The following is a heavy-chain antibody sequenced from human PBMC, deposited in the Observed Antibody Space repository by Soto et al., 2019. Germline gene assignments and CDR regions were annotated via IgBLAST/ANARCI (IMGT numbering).Heavy chain of an antibody. CDR3: ARHPDYHDSGGYYFFAY. V-gene: IGHV1-18*04. Sequence: QVQLVQSGAEVKKPGASVKVSCKASGYTLSSYGISWVRQAPGQGLEWMGWISAYNGHTKYTEKLQGRVTMTTDTSTTTVYMELRSLRSDDTAVYYCARHPDYHDSGGYYFFAYWGQGTLVTVSS. J-gene: IGHJ4*02. D-gene: IGHD3-22*01. CDR2: ISAYNGHT. CDR1: GYTLSSYG.